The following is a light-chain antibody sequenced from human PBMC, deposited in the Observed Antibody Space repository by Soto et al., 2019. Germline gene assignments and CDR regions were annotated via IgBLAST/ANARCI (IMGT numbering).Light chain of an antibody. CDR3: QQYGSSPFT. V-gene: IGKV3-20*01. J-gene: IGKJ3*01. CDR1: QSVSNSY. Sequence: EIVLTQSPATLSLSPGERATLSCRASQSVSNSYLAWYQHKPGQAPRLLIYGASSRATGIPDRFSGSGSGTDFTLTISRLEPEDFAVYYCQQYGSSPFTFGPGTKVDIK. CDR2: GAS.